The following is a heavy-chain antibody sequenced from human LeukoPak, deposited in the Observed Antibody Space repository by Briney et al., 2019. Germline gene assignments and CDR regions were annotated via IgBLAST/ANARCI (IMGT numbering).Heavy chain of an antibody. D-gene: IGHD3-22*01. J-gene: IGHJ4*02. CDR3: ARREYYDSSGYR. V-gene: IGHV4-39*01. CDR1: GGSISSSSYY. CDR2: IYNSGST. Sequence: SETLSLSCTVSGGSISSSSYYWGWIRQPPGKGLEWIGSIYNSGSTYYNPSLKSRVTISVDTSKNQFSLKLSSVTAADTAVYFCARREYYDSSGYRWGQGTLVTVSS.